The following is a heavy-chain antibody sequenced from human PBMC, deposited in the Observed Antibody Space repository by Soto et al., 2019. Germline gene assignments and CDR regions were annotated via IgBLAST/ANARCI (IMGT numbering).Heavy chain of an antibody. CDR2: ISSSSSTI. J-gene: IGHJ6*02. CDR3: ANSEYSRYKNIDV. CDR1: GFTFSSYS. Sequence: GGSLRLSCAASGFTFSSYSMNWVRQAPGKGLEWVSYISSSSSTIYYADSVKGRFTISRDNAKNSLYLQMNSLRDEDTAVYYCANSEYSRYKNIDVWRQGTTVTVSS. V-gene: IGHV3-48*02. D-gene: IGHD5-18*01.